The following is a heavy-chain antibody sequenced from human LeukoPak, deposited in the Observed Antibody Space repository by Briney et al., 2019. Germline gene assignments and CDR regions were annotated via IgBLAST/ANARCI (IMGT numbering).Heavy chain of an antibody. J-gene: IGHJ4*02. CDR2: IKSKTETYAT. V-gene: IGHV3-73*01. CDR1: GFTFSGSA. D-gene: IGHD3-10*01. Sequence: GGSLRLSCAASGFTFSGSAMHWVRQAPGKGLEWVGRIKSKTETYATSYAASVKGRFTISRDDSRNTAFLQMDSLKIEDTGVYYCTRYVEGSGRYSDCWGQGSLVTVSS. CDR3: TRYVEGSGRYSDC.